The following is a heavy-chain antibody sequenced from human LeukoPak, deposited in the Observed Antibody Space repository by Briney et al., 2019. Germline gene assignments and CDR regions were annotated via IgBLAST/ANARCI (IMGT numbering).Heavy chain of an antibody. CDR1: GYSISSGYY. Sequence: SETLSLTCTVSGYSISSGYYWGWIRQPPGKGLEWIGSVYHSGSTYYNPSLKSRVTISVDTSKNQFSLKLSSVTAADTAVYYCASSRYYYGSGSYCSDYWGQGTLVTVSS. V-gene: IGHV4-38-2*02. CDR3: ASSRYYYGSGSYCSDY. D-gene: IGHD3-10*01. J-gene: IGHJ4*02. CDR2: VYHSGST.